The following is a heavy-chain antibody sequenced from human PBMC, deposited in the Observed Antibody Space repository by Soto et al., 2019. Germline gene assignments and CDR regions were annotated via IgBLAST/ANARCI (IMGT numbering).Heavy chain of an antibody. D-gene: IGHD3-3*01. CDR1: GFTFSSYG. V-gene: IGHV3-30*18. CDR2: ISYDGSNK. CDR3: AKLRITIFGVVTRPLYYYYGMDV. Sequence: SLRLSCAASGFTFSSYGMHWVRQAPGKGLEWVAVISYDGSNKYYADSVKGRFTISRDNSKNTLYLQMNSLRAEDTAVYYCAKLRITIFGVVTRPLYYYYGMDVWGQGTTVTVAS. J-gene: IGHJ6*02.